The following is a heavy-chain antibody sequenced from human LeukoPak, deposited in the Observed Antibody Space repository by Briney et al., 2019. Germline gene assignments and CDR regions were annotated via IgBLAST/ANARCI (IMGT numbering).Heavy chain of an antibody. CDR3: ARGFLLWFGELLNGMDV. CDR1: GLTFSSYW. J-gene: IGHJ6*02. V-gene: IGHV3-7*01. CDR2: IKQDGSEK. Sequence: GGSLRLSCAASGLTFSSYWMSWVRQAPGKGLEWVANIKQDGSEKYYVDSVKGRFTISRDNAKNSLYLQMNSLRAEDTAVYYCARGFLLWFGELLNGMDVWGQGTTVTVSS. D-gene: IGHD3-10*01.